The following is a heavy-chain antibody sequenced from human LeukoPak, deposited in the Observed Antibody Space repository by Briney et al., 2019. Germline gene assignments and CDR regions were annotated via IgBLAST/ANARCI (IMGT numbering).Heavy chain of an antibody. CDR1: GGSISSDY. D-gene: IGHD1-26*01. CDR3: ARQSGSYYDTRGYFDY. CDR2: IYYSGST. Sequence: SETLSLTCTVSGGSISSDYWSWMRQPPGKGLEWIGYIYYSGSTNYNPSLKSRVTISVDTSKNQFSLKLSSVTAADTAVYYCARQSGSYYDTRGYFDYWGQGTLVTVSS. V-gene: IGHV4-59*01. J-gene: IGHJ4*02.